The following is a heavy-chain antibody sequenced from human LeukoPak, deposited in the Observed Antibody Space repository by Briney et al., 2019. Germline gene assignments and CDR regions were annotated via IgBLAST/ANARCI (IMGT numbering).Heavy chain of an antibody. CDR3: AKVYRDNGDYFAFNV. D-gene: IGHD4-17*01. CDR1: GGSISSGGYY. V-gene: IGHV3-23*01. CDR2: ISGSGGST. Sequence: HSSETLSLTCTVSGGSISSGGYYWGWVRQPPGKGREWVSAISGSGGSTYYADSVRGRFTISRDNSKNTLYLEMDSLRAEDTAVYYCAKVYRDNGDYFAFNVWGQGSMVTVSS. J-gene: IGHJ3*01.